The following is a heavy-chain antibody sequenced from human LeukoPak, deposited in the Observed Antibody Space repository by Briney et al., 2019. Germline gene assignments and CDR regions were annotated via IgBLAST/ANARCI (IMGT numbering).Heavy chain of an antibody. V-gene: IGHV1-69*13. D-gene: IGHD3-3*01. Sequence: SVKVSCKASGGTFSSYAISWVRQAPGQGLEWMGGIIPIFGTANYAQKFQGRVTITADESTSTAYMELSSLRSEDTAVYYCARDRQGDLWSGRSEDAFDIWGQGTMVTVSS. J-gene: IGHJ3*02. CDR1: GGTFSSYA. CDR3: ARDRQGDLWSGRSEDAFDI. CDR2: IIPIFGTA.